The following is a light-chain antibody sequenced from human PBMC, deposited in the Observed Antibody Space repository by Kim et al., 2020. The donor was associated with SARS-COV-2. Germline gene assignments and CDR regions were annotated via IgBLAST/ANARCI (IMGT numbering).Light chain of an antibody. V-gene: IGKV3-15*01. CDR3: QQYNNWPPLT. CDR2: GAS. J-gene: IGKJ4*01. Sequence: SPGERATLSCRASQSVNSNLAWYQQKPGQAPRLLIYGASTRATGIPARFSGSGSGTEFTLTISSLQSEDFALYYCQQYNNWPPLTFGGGTKVDIK. CDR1: QSVNSN.